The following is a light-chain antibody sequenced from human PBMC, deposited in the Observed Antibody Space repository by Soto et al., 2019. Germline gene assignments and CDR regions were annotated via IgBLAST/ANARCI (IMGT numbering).Light chain of an antibody. J-gene: IGKJ2*01. CDR1: QSVSSSY. V-gene: IGKV3-20*01. CDR3: QQYGSSPRYT. CDR2: GAS. Sequence: EIVLTQSPGTLSLSPGERATLSYRASQSVSSSYLAWYQQKPGQAPRLLIYGASSRATGIPDRFSGSGSGTDFTLTISRLEPEDVAVYYCQQYGSSPRYTFGQGTKLEIK.